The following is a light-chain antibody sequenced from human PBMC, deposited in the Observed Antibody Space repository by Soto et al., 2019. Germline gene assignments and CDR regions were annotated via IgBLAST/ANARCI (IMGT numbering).Light chain of an antibody. Sequence: EIVLTQSPATLSLSPGERATLSCRASQSVRNDLVWYHQKPGQAPRVLIYSPSNRATGIPARFSGSGSGTDSTLTISSLEPEDFAVYYFQQRTNWPPTFGGGTKVEMK. CDR1: QSVRND. V-gene: IGKV3-11*01. J-gene: IGKJ4*01. CDR2: SPS. CDR3: QQRTNWPPT.